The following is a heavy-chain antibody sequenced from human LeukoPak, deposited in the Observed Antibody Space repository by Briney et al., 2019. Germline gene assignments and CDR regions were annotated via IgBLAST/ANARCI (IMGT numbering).Heavy chain of an antibody. CDR3: ASRYGSGSYYTYYYYGMDV. V-gene: IGHV4-34*01. J-gene: IGHJ6*02. CDR1: GGSFSGYY. CDR2: INHSGST. Sequence: PSETLSLTCAVYGGSFSGYYWSWIRQPPGKGLEWIGEINHSGSTNYNPSLKSRVTISVDTSKNQFSLKLSSVTAADTAVYYCASRYGSGSYYTYYYYGMDVWGQGTTVTVS. D-gene: IGHD3-10*01.